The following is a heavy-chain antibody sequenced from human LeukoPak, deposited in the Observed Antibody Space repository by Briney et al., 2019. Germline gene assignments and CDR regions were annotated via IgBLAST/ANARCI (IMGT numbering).Heavy chain of an antibody. J-gene: IGHJ6*03. CDR2: IYTSGST. CDR1: DGSISSYY. V-gene: IGHV4-4*07. CDR3: ARGETFQGANYDILTGYLSPDYYYYYMDV. D-gene: IGHD3-9*01. Sequence: SETLSLTCTVSDGSISSYYWSWIRQPAGKGLEWIGRIYTSGSTNYNPSLKSRVTMSVDTSKNQFSLKLSSVTAADTAVYYCARGETFQGANYDILTGYLSPDYYYYYMDVWGKGTTVTVSS.